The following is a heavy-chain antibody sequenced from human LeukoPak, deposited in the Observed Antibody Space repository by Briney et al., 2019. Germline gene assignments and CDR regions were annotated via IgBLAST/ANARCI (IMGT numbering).Heavy chain of an antibody. Sequence: SETLSLTCAVYGGSFSGYYWSWIRQPPGKGLEWIGEINRSGSTNYNPSLKSRVTISVDTSKNQFSLKLSSVTAADTAVYYCARGGRSIAARPGDYWGQGTLVTVSS. V-gene: IGHV4-34*01. CDR1: GGSFSGYY. J-gene: IGHJ4*02. CDR3: ARGGRSIAARPGDY. CDR2: INRSGST. D-gene: IGHD6-6*01.